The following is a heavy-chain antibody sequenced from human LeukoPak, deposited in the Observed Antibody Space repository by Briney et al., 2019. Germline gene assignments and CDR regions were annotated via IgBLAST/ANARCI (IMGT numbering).Heavy chain of an antibody. CDR3: ARERGRGRDSPWFDY. D-gene: IGHD1-26*01. J-gene: IGHJ4*02. CDR1: RSTFSSYT. CDR2: ISGSGDST. Sequence: GGSLRLSCAASRSTFSSYTMSWVRQAPGKGLEWVSDISGSGDSTCYADSVQGRFTISRDNSKNTLDLQMTGLRAEDTAVYYCARERGRGRDSPWFDYWGQGTLVTVSS. V-gene: IGHV3-23*01.